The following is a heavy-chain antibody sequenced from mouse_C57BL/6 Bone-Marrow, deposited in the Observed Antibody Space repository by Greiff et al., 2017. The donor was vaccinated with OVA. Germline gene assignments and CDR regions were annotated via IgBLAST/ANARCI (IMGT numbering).Heavy chain of an antibody. V-gene: IGHV5-4*01. Sequence: EVQLVESGGGLVKPGGSLKLSCAASGFTFSSYAMSWVRQTPEQRLEWVATISDGGSYTYYPDNVKGRFTISRDNAKNNLYLQMSHLKSEDTAMYYCARDYDGYYGFAYWGQGTLVTVSA. J-gene: IGHJ3*01. CDR2: ISDGGSYT. CDR1: GFTFSSYA. CDR3: ARDYDGYYGFAY. D-gene: IGHD2-3*01.